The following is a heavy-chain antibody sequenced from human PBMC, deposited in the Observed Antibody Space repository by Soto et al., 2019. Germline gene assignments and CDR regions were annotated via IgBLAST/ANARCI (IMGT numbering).Heavy chain of an antibody. D-gene: IGHD3-3*01. V-gene: IGHV4-28*01. J-gene: IGHJ5*02. CDR2: IYYSGST. Sequence: SETLSLTCAVSGYSIGSRNWWGWIRQPPGKGLEWVGYIYYSGSTYYNPSLKTRVTISLDKSTNQFSLRLTSVTAADTAVYYCARKGWRFGVVPRGGLAPWGQGSLVTVYS. CDR1: GYSIGSRNW. CDR3: ARKGWRFGVVPRGGLAP.